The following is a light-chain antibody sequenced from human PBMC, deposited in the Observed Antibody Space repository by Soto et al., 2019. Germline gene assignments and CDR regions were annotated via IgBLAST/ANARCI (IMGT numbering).Light chain of an antibody. V-gene: IGKV3-20*01. Sequence: EIVLTQSPATLSLSPVERATLSCRASQTVSSNLAWYQQKPGQAPRLLIYDTSTRATGIPDRFSGSGSGTDFTLTISRLEPEDFAVYYCQQYGRSPTTFGQGTKVDIK. CDR3: QQYGRSPTT. CDR1: QTVSSN. J-gene: IGKJ1*01. CDR2: DTS.